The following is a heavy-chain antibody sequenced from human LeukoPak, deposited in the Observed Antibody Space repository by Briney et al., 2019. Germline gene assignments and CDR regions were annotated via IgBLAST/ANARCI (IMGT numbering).Heavy chain of an antibody. CDR1: GYTFTSYY. Sequence: ASVKVSCKASGYTFTSYYMHWVRQAPGQGLEWMGWINPNSGGTNYAQKFQGRVTMTRDTSISTAYMELSRLRSDDTAVYYCARAGWIAAAGTDYWGQGTLVTVSS. CDR3: ARAGWIAAAGTDY. CDR2: INPNSGGT. J-gene: IGHJ4*02. D-gene: IGHD6-13*01. V-gene: IGHV1-2*02.